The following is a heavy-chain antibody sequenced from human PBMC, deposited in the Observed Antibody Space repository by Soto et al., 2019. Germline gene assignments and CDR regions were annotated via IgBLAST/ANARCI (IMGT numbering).Heavy chain of an antibody. CDR2: INPSGGST. CDR3: ARGSYYTIFGVVIRSHYGMDV. Sequence: ASVKVSCKASGYTFTSYYMHWVRQAPGQGLEWMGIINPSGGSTSYAQKFQGRVTMTRDTSTSTVYMELSSPRSEDTAVYYCARGSYYTIFGVVIRSHYGMDVWGQGTTVTVSS. D-gene: IGHD3-3*01. V-gene: IGHV1-46*01. CDR1: GYTFTSYY. J-gene: IGHJ6*02.